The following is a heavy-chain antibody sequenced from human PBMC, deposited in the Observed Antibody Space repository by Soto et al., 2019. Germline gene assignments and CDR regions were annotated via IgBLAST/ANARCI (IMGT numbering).Heavy chain of an antibody. CDR2: IFYNGST. Sequence: SETLSLTCTVSGGSISSSSYYWSWNRQPPGKGLEWIGSIFYNGSTHYNPSLTSRVTISVDMSKNRLSLTLTSVTAADTAVYYCARAFYPLGQGTLVTVSS. CDR3: ARAFYP. J-gene: IGHJ5*02. CDR1: GGSISSSSYY. V-gene: IGHV4-39*07.